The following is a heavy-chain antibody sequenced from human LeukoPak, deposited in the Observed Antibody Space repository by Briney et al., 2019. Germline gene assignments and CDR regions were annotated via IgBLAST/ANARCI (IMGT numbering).Heavy chain of an antibody. J-gene: IGHJ6*02. Sequence: SGTLSLTCAVYGGSFSGYYWSWIRQPPGKGLEWIGEINHSGSTNYNPSLKSRVTISVDTSKNQFSLKLSSVTAADTAVYYCARSQGIWLGELRYYGMDVWGQGTTVTVSS. V-gene: IGHV4-34*01. CDR2: INHSGST. CDR3: ARSQGIWLGELRYYGMDV. CDR1: GGSFSGYY. D-gene: IGHD3-10*01.